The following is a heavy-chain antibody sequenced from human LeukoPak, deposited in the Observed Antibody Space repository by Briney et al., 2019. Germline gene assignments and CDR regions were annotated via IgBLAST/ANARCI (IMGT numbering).Heavy chain of an antibody. D-gene: IGHD6-6*01. Sequence: GGSLRLSCAASGFTFDDYGMSWVRQAPGKGLEWVSGINWNGGSTGYADSVKGRFTISRDNAKNSLYLQMDSLRAEDTAVYYCANWIGSSSRDYWGQGTLVTVSS. CDR3: ANWIGSSSRDY. J-gene: IGHJ4*02. CDR2: INWNGGST. CDR1: GFTFDDYG. V-gene: IGHV3-20*04.